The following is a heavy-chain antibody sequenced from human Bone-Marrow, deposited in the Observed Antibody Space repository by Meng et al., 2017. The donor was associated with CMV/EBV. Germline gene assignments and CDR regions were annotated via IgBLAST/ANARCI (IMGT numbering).Heavy chain of an antibody. CDR1: GYTFTGYY. CDR3: ARVPAWSGSYDDLDY. V-gene: IGHV1-2*02. J-gene: IGHJ4*02. D-gene: IGHD1-26*01. CDR2: INPNSGGT. Sequence: SVKVSCKASGYTFTGYYMHWVRQAPGQGLEWMGWINPNSGGTNYAQKFQGRVTMTRDTSISTAYMELSRLRSDDAAVYYCARVPAWSGSYDDLDYWGQGPLVTVSS.